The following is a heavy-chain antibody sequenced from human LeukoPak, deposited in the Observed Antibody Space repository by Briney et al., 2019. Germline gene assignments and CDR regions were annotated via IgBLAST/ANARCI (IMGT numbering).Heavy chain of an antibody. CDR2: IYYSGST. J-gene: IGHJ4*02. Sequence: SETLSLTCTVSGGSISSYYWRWIRQPPGKGLEWIGYIYYSGSTNYNPPPKSRVTISVDTSKNQFSLKLSSVTAADTAAYYCARGTYSGYDPIDYWGQGTLVTVSS. V-gene: IGHV4-59*01. CDR1: GGSISSYY. CDR3: ARGTYSGYDPIDY. D-gene: IGHD5-12*01.